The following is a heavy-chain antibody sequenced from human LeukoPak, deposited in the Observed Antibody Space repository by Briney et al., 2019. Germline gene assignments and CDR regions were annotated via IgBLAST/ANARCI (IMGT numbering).Heavy chain of an antibody. Sequence: ASVKVSCKASGYTFTGYYMHWVRQAPGQGLEWMGWINPNSGGTNYAQKFQGRVTMTRDTSISTAYMELSRLRSDDTAVYYCARGLRDGYNYLYRSFWFDPWGQGTLVTVSS. CDR2: INPNSGGT. CDR1: GYTFTGYY. V-gene: IGHV1-2*02. D-gene: IGHD5-24*01. J-gene: IGHJ5*02. CDR3: ARGLRDGYNYLYRSFWFDP.